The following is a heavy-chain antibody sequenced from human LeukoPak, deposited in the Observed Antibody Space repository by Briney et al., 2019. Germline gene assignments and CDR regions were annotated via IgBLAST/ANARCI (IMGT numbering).Heavy chain of an antibody. CDR1: GFTFSSYA. V-gene: IGHV3-23*01. J-gene: IGHJ4*02. D-gene: IGHD6-19*01. CDR2: ISGSGGST. Sequence: GGSLRLSCAASGFTFSSYAMTWVRQAPGKGLEWVSAISGSGGSTYYADSVKDRFTISRDNSKNTLYLEMNSLRAEDTAVYYCAKGYSSAWYHFGYWGQGTLVTVSS. CDR3: AKGYSSAWYHFGY.